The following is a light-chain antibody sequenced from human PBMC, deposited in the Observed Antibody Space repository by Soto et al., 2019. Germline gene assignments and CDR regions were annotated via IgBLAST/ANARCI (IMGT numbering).Light chain of an antibody. CDR2: DVN. J-gene: IGLJ3*02. V-gene: IGLV2-8*01. CDR1: SSDAGGYNY. Sequence: QSALTQPPSASGSPGQSVTISCTGTSSDAGGYNYVSWYLQHPGKAPKLMIYDVNKRPSGVPDRFSGSKSGNTASLTVSGLQAEDEADYYCSSYAGSNRGVFGGGTQLTVL. CDR3: SSYAGSNRGV.